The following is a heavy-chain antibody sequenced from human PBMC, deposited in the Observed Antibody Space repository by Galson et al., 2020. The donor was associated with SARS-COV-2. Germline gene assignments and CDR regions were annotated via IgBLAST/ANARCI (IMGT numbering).Heavy chain of an antibody. D-gene: IGHD5-18*01. CDR2: HYYSGST. CDR3: ARVGGYSYENYSYYAMDV. V-gene: IGHV4-59*01. J-gene: IGHJ6*02. CDR1: GGSISSYD. Sequence: PSETLSLTCTVSGGSISSYDWSWIRQPPGKGLEWIAYHYYSGSTNYNPSLKSRVTISIDTSKSHFSLKLSSVTAADTAIYYCARVGGYSYENYSYYAMDVWGQGTTVTVSS.